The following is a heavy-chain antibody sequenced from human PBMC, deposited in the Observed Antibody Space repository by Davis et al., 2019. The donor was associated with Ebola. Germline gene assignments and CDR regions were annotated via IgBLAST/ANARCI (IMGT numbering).Heavy chain of an antibody. CDR3: ATRGSSREFDY. J-gene: IGHJ4*02. CDR2: ISSSSSTI. D-gene: IGHD6-13*01. Sequence: GESLKISCAASGFTFSDYYMSWIRQAPGKGLEWVSYISSSSSTIYYADSVKGRFTISRDNSKNTLNMQMNSLRVEDTAVYYCATRGSSREFDYWGQGTLVSVS. CDR1: GFTFSDYY. V-gene: IGHV3-11*01.